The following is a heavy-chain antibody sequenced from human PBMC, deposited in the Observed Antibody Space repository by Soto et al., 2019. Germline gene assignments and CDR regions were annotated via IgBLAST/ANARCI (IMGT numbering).Heavy chain of an antibody. CDR2: IYWNDDK. CDR3: AHHTITPATNWFDP. Sequence: SGPTLVNPTQTLTLTCTFSGFSLTTSGVGVGWIRQPPGKALEWLALIYWNDDKRYSPSLKGRLTITKDTSKNQVVLAMTNMDPVDTATYYCAHHTITPATNWFDPWGLGTLVTVSS. J-gene: IGHJ5*02. V-gene: IGHV2-5*01. CDR1: GFSLTTSGVG. D-gene: IGHD2-2*01.